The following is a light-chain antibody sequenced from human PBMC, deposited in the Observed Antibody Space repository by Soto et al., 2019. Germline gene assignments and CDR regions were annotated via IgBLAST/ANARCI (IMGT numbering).Light chain of an antibody. J-gene: IGKJ1*01. CDR2: DAS. Sequence: EIVLTQSPATLSLSPGERATLSCRASQSVSSDLAWYQHKPGQAPRLLIYDASRRATGIPARFSGSGSGTDFTLTIAGLEPEDFAVYYCQQSDDSPGTFGQGTKVEIK. V-gene: IGKV3-11*01. CDR1: QSVSSD. CDR3: QQSDDSPGT.